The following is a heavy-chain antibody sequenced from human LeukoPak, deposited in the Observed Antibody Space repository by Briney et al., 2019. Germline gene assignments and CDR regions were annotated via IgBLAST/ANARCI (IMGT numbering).Heavy chain of an antibody. Sequence: ASVKVSCKASGYTFTSYYMHWVRQAPGQGLEWMGIINPSGGSTSYAQKFQGRVTMTRDTSTSTVYMELSSLRSEDTAVYYCARDRVSWLQEGNWFDPWGRGTLVTVSS. V-gene: IGHV1-46*01. CDR1: GYTFTSYY. J-gene: IGHJ5*02. CDR3: ARDRVSWLQEGNWFDP. CDR2: INPSGGST. D-gene: IGHD6-13*01.